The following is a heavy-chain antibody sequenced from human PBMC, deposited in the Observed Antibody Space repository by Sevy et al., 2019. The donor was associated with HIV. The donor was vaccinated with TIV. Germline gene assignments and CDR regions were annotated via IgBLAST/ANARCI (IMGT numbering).Heavy chain of an antibody. J-gene: IGHJ3*02. CDR2: ISYDGSNK. D-gene: IGHD3-10*01. V-gene: IGHV3-30*04. CDR1: GFTFSSYA. CDR3: ARVGWFGELGDAFDI. Sequence: GGSLRLSCAASGFTFSSYAMHWVRQAPGKGLEWVAVISYDGSNKYYGDSVKGRFTISRDNSKNTLYLQMNSLRAEDTAVYYWARVGWFGELGDAFDIWGQGTMVTVSS.